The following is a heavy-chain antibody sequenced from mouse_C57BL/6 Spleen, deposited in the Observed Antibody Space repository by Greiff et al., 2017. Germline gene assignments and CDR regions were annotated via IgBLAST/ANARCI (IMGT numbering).Heavy chain of an antibody. CDR1: GFSLTSYG. J-gene: IGHJ4*01. CDR2: IWRGGSS. Sequence: VQVVESGPGLVQPSQCLSITCTVSGFSLTSYGVHWVRQSPGKGLEWLGVIWRGGSSDYNAAFMSRLSITKDNSKSQVFFKMNSLQADDTTIYYCAKPSYGSSDDCAMDYWGQGTSVTVSS. D-gene: IGHD1-1*01. CDR3: AKPSYGSSDDCAMDY. V-gene: IGHV2-5*01.